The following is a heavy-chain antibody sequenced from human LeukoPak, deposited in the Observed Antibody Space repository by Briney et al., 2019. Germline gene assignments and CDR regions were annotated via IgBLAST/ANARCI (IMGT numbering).Heavy chain of an antibody. D-gene: IGHD3-22*01. V-gene: IGHV3-66*01. Sequence: GRSLRLSCAASGFTVSSNYMSWVRQAPGKGLEWVSVIYSGGSTYYADSVKGRFTISRDNSKNTLYLQMNSLRAEDTAVYYCARAGSWTYYYDSSGYFYDWGQGTLVTVSS. CDR3: ARAGSWTYYYDSSGYFYD. J-gene: IGHJ4*02. CDR1: GFTVSSNY. CDR2: IYSGGST.